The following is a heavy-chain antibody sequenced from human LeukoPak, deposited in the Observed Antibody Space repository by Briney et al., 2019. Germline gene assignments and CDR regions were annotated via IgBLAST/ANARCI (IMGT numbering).Heavy chain of an antibody. V-gene: IGHV1-69*04. Sequence: ASVKVSCKASGGTFSSYAISWVRQAPGQGLEWMGRIIPILGIANYAQKFQGRVTITADKSTSTAYMELSSLRSEDTAVYYCARVGRIVGATTVWFDPWGQGTLVTVSS. J-gene: IGHJ5*02. CDR1: GGTFSSYA. D-gene: IGHD1-26*01. CDR2: IIPILGIA. CDR3: ARVGRIVGATTVWFDP.